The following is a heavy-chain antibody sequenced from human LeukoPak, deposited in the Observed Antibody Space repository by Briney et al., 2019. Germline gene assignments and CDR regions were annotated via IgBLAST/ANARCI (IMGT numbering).Heavy chain of an antibody. Sequence: PGRPLRLSCAASGFTFSSYGMHWVRQAPGKGLEWVAVIWYDGSNKYYADSVKGRFTISRDNSKNTLYLQMNSLRAEDTAVYYCARDLRQWLVGGYFDYWGQGTLVTVSS. CDR3: ARDLRQWLVGGYFDY. J-gene: IGHJ4*02. CDR1: GFTFSSYG. D-gene: IGHD6-19*01. CDR2: IWYDGSNK. V-gene: IGHV3-33*01.